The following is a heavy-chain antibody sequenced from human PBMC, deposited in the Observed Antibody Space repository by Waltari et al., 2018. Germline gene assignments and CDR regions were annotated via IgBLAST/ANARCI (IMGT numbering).Heavy chain of an antibody. CDR1: GGSISSGCYY. CDR2: IYYSGST. Sequence: QVQLQESGPGLVKPSQTLSLTCTVSGGSISSGCYYWSWIRQHPGKGLEWIGYIYYSGSTYYNPSLKSRVTISVDTSKNQFSLKLSSVTAADTAVYYCARLSGYDYLNFDYWGQGTLVTVSS. V-gene: IGHV4-31*03. J-gene: IGHJ4*02. D-gene: IGHD5-12*01. CDR3: ARLSGYDYLNFDY.